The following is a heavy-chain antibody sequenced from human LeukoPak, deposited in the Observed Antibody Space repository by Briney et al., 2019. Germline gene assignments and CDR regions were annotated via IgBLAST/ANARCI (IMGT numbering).Heavy chain of an antibody. J-gene: IGHJ5*02. Sequence: ASVKVSCKASGYTLTSYYMYWVRQAPGQGLEWMGIINPSGGSTLYAQKFQGRVTMTRDTSTSTVFMELSSLRSEDTAVYYCARRYCSTTSCYNNWFDPWGQGTLVTVSS. CDR3: ARRYCSTTSCYNNWFDP. V-gene: IGHV1-46*01. CDR2: INPSGGST. CDR1: GYTLTSYY. D-gene: IGHD2-2*02.